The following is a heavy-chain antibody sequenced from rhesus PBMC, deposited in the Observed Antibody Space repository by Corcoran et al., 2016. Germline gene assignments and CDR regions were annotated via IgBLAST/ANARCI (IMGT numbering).Heavy chain of an antibody. CDR1: GGSISSHY. J-gene: IGHJ6*01. V-gene: IGHV4-169*01. CDR3: ARHARHCSGTYCYANDGLDS. CDR2: IYGSGSST. D-gene: IGHD2-27*01. Sequence: LQLQASGPGLVKPSETLSVACAVSGGSISSHYWSWTLHPPGQGSWWIWVIYGSGSSTNYNPSLKSRVTLSVDTSKNQLSRKLSSVTAADTAVYYCARHARHCSGTYCYANDGLDSWGQGVVVTVSS.